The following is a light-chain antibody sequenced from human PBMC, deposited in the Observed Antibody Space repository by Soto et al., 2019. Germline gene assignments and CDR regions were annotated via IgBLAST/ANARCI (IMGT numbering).Light chain of an antibody. CDR1: QSVSSN. V-gene: IGKV3-15*01. Sequence: EIVMTQSPATLSVSPGERATLSCRASQSVSSNLAWYQQKPGQAPRLLIYGASTRATGILARFSGSGSGTDFTLTISSLQPEDFATYYCQQSYSTPITFGQGTRLEIK. J-gene: IGKJ5*01. CDR3: QQSYSTPIT. CDR2: GAS.